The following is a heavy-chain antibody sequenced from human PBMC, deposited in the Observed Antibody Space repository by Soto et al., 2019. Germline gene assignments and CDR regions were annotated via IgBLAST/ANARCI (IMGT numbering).Heavy chain of an antibody. V-gene: IGHV3-48*01. J-gene: IGHJ6*02. Sequence: EVQLVESGGGLVQPGGSLRLSCAASGFTFSSYSMNWVRQAPGKGLEWVSYISSSSSTIYYADSVKGRFTISRDNAKNSLYLQMNRLRAEDTAVYYCARDGGDYGDYGMDVWGQGTTVTVSS. CDR2: ISSSSSTI. CDR1: GFTFSSYS. D-gene: IGHD4-17*01. CDR3: ARDGGDYGDYGMDV.